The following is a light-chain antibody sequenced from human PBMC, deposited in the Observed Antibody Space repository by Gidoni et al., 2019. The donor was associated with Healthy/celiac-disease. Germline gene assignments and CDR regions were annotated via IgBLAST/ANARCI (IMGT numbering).Light chain of an antibody. CDR2: AAS. Sequence: DIQLTQCPSSLSASVGDRVTITCRASQSISSYLNWYQQKPGKAPKLLIYAASSLQSGVPSSFSGSGSGTDFTLTISSLQPEDFATYYCQQSYSTPPTFGQGTKLEIK. CDR1: QSISSY. J-gene: IGKJ2*01. CDR3: QQSYSTPPT. V-gene: IGKV1-39*01.